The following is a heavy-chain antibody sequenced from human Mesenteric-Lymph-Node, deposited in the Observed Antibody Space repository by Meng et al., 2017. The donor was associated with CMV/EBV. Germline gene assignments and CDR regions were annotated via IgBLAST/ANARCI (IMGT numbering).Heavy chain of an antibody. V-gene: IGHV3-23*01. CDR2: ISGSGGST. CDR1: EFTLSSYA. Sequence: GGSLRLSCAASEFTLSSYAMNWVRQAPGKGLEWVSAISGSGGSTYYADSVKGRFTISRDNSKNTLYLQMNSLRAEDTAVYYCAKDKEHMGGAFDIWGQGTMVTVSS. J-gene: IGHJ3*02. CDR3: AKDKEHMGGAFDI. D-gene: IGHD2-21*01.